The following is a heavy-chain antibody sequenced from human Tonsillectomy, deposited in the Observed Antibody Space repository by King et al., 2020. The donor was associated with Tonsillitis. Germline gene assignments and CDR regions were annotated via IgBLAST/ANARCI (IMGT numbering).Heavy chain of an antibody. CDR3: AGDHSMIVVFGGAFDI. D-gene: IGHD3-22*01. J-gene: IGHJ3*02. CDR1: GFTFSSYS. V-gene: IGHV3-21*06. Sequence: VQLVESGGGLVKPGGSLRLSCAASGFTFSSYSMNWVRQAPGKGLEWVSSISSSSSYIYYADSVKGRFTISRDNAKNSLYLQMNSLRAEDTAVYFCAGDHSMIVVFGGAFDIWGQGTMVTVSS. CDR2: ISSSSSYI.